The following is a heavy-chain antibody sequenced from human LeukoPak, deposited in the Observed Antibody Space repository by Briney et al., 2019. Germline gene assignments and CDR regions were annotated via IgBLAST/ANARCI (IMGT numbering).Heavy chain of an antibody. CDR3: AKDPSGTTVVTYTFDY. CDR2: IKQDGSEK. Sequence: GGSLRLSCVVSGFTFSSYWMDWVRQAPGKGLEWVANIKQDGSEKNYVESVKGRFTISRDNAKNSLYLQMNSLTAEDTAVYYCAKDPSGTTVVTYTFDYWGQGTLVTVSS. V-gene: IGHV3-7*01. D-gene: IGHD4-23*01. J-gene: IGHJ4*02. CDR1: GFTFSSYW.